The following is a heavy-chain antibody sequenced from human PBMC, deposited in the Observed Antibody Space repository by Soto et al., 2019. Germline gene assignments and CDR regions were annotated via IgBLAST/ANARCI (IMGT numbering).Heavy chain of an antibody. Sequence: TLSLTCAVACGYIGGGYYPWSWIRQPPGKGLEWIGFIYNSWSTYYNSALKSRVTISVDRSKNHFFLNLTSLTAADTAVYYCATYSKFFQIWGQGTKVTVSS. CDR3: ATYSKFFQI. CDR1: CGYIGGGYYP. J-gene: IGHJ3*02. D-gene: IGHD4-4*01. CDR2: IYNSWST. V-gene: IGHV4-30-2*01.